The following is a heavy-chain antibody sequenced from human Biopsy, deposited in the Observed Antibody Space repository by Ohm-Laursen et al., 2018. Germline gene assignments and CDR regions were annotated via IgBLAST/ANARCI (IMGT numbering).Heavy chain of an antibody. CDR3: AKGRVGNSGSLDI. Sequence: SLRLSCSASGFTFSSYAMNWVRQAPGKGLGWVSAITVSADTTYYADSVRGRFTVSRDNSQNTLYLQMNSLRAEDTAIYYRAKGRVGNSGSLDIWGHGTMVTVSS. CDR2: ITVSADTT. CDR1: GFTFSSYA. V-gene: IGHV3-23*01. J-gene: IGHJ3*02. D-gene: IGHD1-1*01.